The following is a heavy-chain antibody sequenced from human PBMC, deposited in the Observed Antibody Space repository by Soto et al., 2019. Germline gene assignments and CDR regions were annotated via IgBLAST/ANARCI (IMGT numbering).Heavy chain of an antibody. CDR1: GFTISSYA. D-gene: IGHD3-22*01. V-gene: IGHV3-30-3*01. CDR3: ARGGYYDSSGSLDY. J-gene: IGHJ4*02. CDR2: ISYDGSNK. Sequence: QVQLVESGGGVVQPGMSLRLCCAASGFTISSYAMHCVRQAPGKGLEWVAVISYDGSNKYYADSVKGRFTISRDNSKNTLYLQMNSLRAEDTAVYYCARGGYYDSSGSLDYWGQGTLVTVSS.